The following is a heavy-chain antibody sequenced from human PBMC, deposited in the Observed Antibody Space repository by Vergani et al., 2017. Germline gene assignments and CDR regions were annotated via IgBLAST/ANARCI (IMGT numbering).Heavy chain of an antibody. D-gene: IGHD3-10*01. J-gene: IGHJ1*01. Sequence: EVQLLESAEGLVQPGGSRRLSCAGAGFTFDTYTMAYVRQAPGKGLEWVATISSGRGDIFYADSVKGRFTMSRDNSKNTLFLQMNRLKDEDTAVYYCTTAWGLYYLHGEYFQYWGRGTLVSVSS. CDR1: GFTFDTYT. CDR3: TTAWGLYYLHGEYFQY. V-gene: IGHV3-23*01. CDR2: ISSGRGDI.